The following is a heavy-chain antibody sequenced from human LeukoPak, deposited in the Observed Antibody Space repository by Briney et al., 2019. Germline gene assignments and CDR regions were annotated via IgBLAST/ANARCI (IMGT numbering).Heavy chain of an antibody. CDR2: ISSSSSST. Sequence: PGGSLTLSCVASGFTFSDYYMSWLRQAPGKGLEWISYISSSSSSTNYADSVKGRYTISRDNPKNSLYLLMNSLRAEDTAMYYCARDFIHRSGEANYWGQGTLVTVSS. CDR1: GFTFSDYY. V-gene: IGHV3-11*05. D-gene: IGHD3-22*01. CDR3: ARDFIHRSGEANY. J-gene: IGHJ4*02.